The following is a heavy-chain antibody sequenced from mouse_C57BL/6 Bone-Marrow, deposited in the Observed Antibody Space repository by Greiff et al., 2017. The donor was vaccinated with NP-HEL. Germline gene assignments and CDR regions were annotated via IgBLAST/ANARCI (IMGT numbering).Heavy chain of an antibody. J-gene: IGHJ4*01. V-gene: IGHV1-50*01. CDR3: ARDYYGSSSLYYYAMDY. CDR1: GYTFTSYW. Sequence: QVQLQQPGAELVKPGASVKLSCKASGYTFTSYWMQWVKHRPGQGLEWIGEIDPSDSYTNYNQKFKGKATLTVDTSSSTAYMQLSSLTSEDSAVYYCARDYYGSSSLYYYAMDYWGQGTSVTVSS. D-gene: IGHD1-1*01. CDR2: IDPSDSYT.